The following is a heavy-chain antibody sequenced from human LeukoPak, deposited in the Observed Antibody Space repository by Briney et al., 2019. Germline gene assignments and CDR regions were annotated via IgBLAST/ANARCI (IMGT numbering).Heavy chain of an antibody. CDR1: GFTFDDYA. CDR2: ISWSSGSI. D-gene: IGHD3-3*01. CDR3: ARGHGIFGVIDY. V-gene: IGHV3-9*01. J-gene: IGHJ4*02. Sequence: GRSLRLSCAASGFTFDDYAMHWVRQAPGKGLEWVSGISWSSGSIGYADSVKGRFTISRDNAKNSLYLQMNSLRAEDTAVYYCARGHGIFGVIDYWGQGALVTVSS.